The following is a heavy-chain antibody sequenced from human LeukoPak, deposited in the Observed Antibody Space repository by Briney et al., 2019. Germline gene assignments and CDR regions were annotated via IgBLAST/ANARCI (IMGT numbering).Heavy chain of an antibody. D-gene: IGHD2-21*01. J-gene: IGHJ4*02. CDR3: TMFGGDQNTPF. CDR1: IYTFSNHY. V-gene: IGHV1-46*04. CDR2: INPRGDFT. Sequence: ASEKVSREGSIYTFSNHYSHCVTHARGQSRECRGAINPRGDFTPYAQRLQGRVTVTRDTSTSTVYMELSSLRSEDTAMYYCTMFGGDQNTPFWGQGTLVTVSS.